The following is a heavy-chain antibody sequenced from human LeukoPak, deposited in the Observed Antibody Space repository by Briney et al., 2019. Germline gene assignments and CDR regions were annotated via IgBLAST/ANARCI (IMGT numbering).Heavy chain of an antibody. Sequence: SETLSLTCAVSGGSISSGGYSWSWIRQPPGKCLEWIGYIYHSGSTYYNPPLKSRVTISVDRSKNQFSLKLSSVTAADTAVYYCARGPYCGGDCYLFDPWGQGTLVTVSS. V-gene: IGHV4-30-2*01. CDR3: ARGPYCGGDCYLFDP. CDR2: IYHSGST. CDR1: GGSISSGGYS. J-gene: IGHJ5*02. D-gene: IGHD2-21*02.